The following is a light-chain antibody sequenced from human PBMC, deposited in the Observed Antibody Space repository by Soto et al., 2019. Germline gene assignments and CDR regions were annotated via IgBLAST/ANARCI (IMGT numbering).Light chain of an antibody. CDR3: SSYAGNRHFYV. CDR1: SSDVGGYDF. V-gene: IGLV2-8*01. Sequence: QSVLTQPPSASGSPGQSVAISCTGTSSDVGGYDFVPWYQQHPGKAPRLVIYEVTKRPSGIADRFSGSKSGNTASLTVSGLHAEDEADYYCSSYAGNRHFYVFGTGTKVTVL. J-gene: IGLJ1*01. CDR2: EVT.